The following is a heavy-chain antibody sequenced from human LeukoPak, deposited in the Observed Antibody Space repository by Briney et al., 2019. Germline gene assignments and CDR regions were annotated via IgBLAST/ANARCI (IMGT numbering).Heavy chain of an antibody. Sequence: VSVKVSCKASGYTFTGYYMHWVRRAPEQGLEWMGWINSNSGGTNYAQKFQGRVTMTRDTSISTAYMELSSLRSDDTAVYYCARQYNAYFDSWGQGTLVTVSS. V-gene: IGHV1-2*02. CDR3: ARQYNAYFDS. CDR2: INSNSGGT. J-gene: IGHJ4*02. CDR1: GYTFTGYY. D-gene: IGHD1-1*01.